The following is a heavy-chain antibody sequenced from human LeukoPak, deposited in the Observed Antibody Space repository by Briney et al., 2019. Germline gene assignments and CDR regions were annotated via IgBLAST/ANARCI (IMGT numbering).Heavy chain of an antibody. Sequence: GESLKISCKGSGYSFTSYWIGWVRQMPGKGLEGMGLIYPGDSDTRYSPSFQGQVTISADKSINTVYLQWSSLKASDTAMYYCASHKGSSWYYFDYWGQGTLVTVSS. D-gene: IGHD6-13*01. CDR2: IYPGDSDT. CDR1: GYSFTSYW. CDR3: ASHKGSSWYYFDY. J-gene: IGHJ4*02. V-gene: IGHV5-51*01.